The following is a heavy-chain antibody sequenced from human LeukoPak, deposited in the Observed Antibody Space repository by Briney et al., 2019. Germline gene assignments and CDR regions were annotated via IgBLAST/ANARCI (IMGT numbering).Heavy chain of an antibody. J-gene: IGHJ4*02. CDR1: GGSMNFYY. D-gene: IGHD6-19*01. Sequence: PPETLSLTCTVSGGSMNFYYWNWIRQPPGKGLEWIGYIYYSGSTNYNPSLKSRVTVSVDTSKNQLSLKLNSVTAADTAVYYCARVRYSSGWYPFDSWGQGTLVTVSS. V-gene: IGHV4-59*01. CDR3: ARVRYSSGWYPFDS. CDR2: IYYSGST.